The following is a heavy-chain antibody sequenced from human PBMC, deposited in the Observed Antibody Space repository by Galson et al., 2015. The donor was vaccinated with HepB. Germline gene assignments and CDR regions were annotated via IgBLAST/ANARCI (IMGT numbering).Heavy chain of an antibody. CDR3: ARVGYYGSGSYYNPPTGYFDL. CDR2: ISAYNGNT. V-gene: IGHV1-18*04. J-gene: IGHJ2*01. CDR1: GYTFTSYY. Sequence: SVKVSCKASGYTFTSYYMHWVRQAPGQGLEWMGWISAYNGNTNYAQKLQGRVTMTTDTSTSTAYMELRSLRSDDTAVYYCARVGYYGSGSYYNPPTGYFDLWGRGTLVTVSS. D-gene: IGHD3-10*01.